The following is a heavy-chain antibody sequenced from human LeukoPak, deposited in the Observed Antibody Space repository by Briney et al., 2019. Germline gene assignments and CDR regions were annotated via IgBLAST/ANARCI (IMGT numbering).Heavy chain of an antibody. Sequence: PGRSLRLSCAASGFTFSSYGMHWVRQAPGKGLEWVAVISYDGSNKYYADSVKGRFTIPRDNSKNTLYLQMNSLRAEDTAVYYCAKDQDGGNLDYWGQGTLVTVSS. D-gene: IGHD4-23*01. CDR3: AKDQDGGNLDY. CDR1: GFTFSSYG. CDR2: ISYDGSNK. J-gene: IGHJ4*02. V-gene: IGHV3-30*18.